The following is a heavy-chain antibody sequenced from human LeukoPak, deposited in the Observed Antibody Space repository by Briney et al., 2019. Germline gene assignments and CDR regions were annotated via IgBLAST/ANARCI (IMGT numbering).Heavy chain of an antibody. CDR2: IYYSGST. CDR3: ARGSTYYESSGQVPFDY. V-gene: IGHV4-59*01. D-gene: IGHD3-22*01. J-gene: IGHJ4*02. Sequence: NPSETLSLTCTVSGGSISSYYWSWIQQPPGKGLEWIGYIYYSGSTNYNPSLKSRVTISVDTSKNQFSLKLSSVTAADTAVYYCARGSTYYESSGQVPFDYWGQGTLVTVSS. CDR1: GGSISSYY.